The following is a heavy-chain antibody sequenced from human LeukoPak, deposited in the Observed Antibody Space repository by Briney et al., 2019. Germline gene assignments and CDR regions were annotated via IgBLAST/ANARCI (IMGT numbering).Heavy chain of an antibody. D-gene: IGHD3-3*01. J-gene: IGHJ6*03. Sequence: GGSLRLSCAASGFTFSDYYMSWIRQAPGKGLEWVSYISSSGSTIYYADSVKGRFTISRDNAKNSLYLQMNSLRAEDTAVYYCAREGITIFGVVRENYYYMDVWGKGTTVTVSS. CDR3: AREGITIFGVVRENYYYMDV. CDR1: GFTFSDYY. CDR2: ISSSGSTI. V-gene: IGHV3-11*04.